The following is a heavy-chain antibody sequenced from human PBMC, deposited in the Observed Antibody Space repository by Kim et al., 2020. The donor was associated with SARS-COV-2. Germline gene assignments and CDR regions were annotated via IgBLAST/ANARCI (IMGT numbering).Heavy chain of an antibody. V-gene: IGHV1-69*01. J-gene: IGHJ4*02. Sequence: ETYAQKVQGRVTMTADGSTSTAYMELSSLISEDTAVYYCARGVGATTFDYWGQGTLVTVSS. D-gene: IGHD1-26*01. CDR2: E. CDR3: ARGVGATTFDY.